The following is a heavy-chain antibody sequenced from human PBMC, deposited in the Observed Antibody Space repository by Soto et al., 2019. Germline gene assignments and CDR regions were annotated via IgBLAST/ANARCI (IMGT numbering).Heavy chain of an antibody. Sequence: EVQLLESGGGLVQPGGSLRLSCAASGFTFSSYAMRWVRQAPGKGLEWVSAISGSGDSTYYADSVKGRFTISRDNSKNTLYLQMNSRGAEDTAVYYCARRGSGSYYDYWGQGTLVTVSS. CDR2: ISGSGDST. V-gene: IGHV3-23*01. CDR3: ARRGSGSYYDY. D-gene: IGHD1-26*01. J-gene: IGHJ4*02. CDR1: GFTFSSYA.